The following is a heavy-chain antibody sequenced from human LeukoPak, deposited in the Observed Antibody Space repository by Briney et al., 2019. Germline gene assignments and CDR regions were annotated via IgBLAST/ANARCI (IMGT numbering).Heavy chain of an antibody. Sequence: SETLSLTCPVSGGSVSSSRYYWGWIRQPPGKGLEWIGSIYYTGSTYYKPSLKSRVTISVDTSKNQFSLNLSSVTAADTAVYYCVRHVSNWGEDYWGQGTLVTVSS. CDR1: GGSVSSSRYY. CDR2: IYYTGST. V-gene: IGHV4-39*01. J-gene: IGHJ4*02. CDR3: VRHVSNWGEDY. D-gene: IGHD7-27*01.